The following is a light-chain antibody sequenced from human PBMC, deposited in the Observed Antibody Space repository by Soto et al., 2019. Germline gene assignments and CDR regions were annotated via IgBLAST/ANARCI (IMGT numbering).Light chain of an antibody. CDR1: QSVSSNY. CDR3: QQLRMYPST. V-gene: IGKV3-20*01. J-gene: IGKJ4*01. Sequence: IVLTQSPDTQTLSPGERATLSCMASQSVSSNYLAWYQQKPGQAPRLLIYGASNRATGIPDRFSGSGSGTDFTLTITSLQAEDFATYYCQQLRMYPSTFGGGTKVDI. CDR2: GAS.